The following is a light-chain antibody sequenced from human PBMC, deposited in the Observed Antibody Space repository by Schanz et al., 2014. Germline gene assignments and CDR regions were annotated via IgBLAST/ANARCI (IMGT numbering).Light chain of an antibody. Sequence: QSALTQPASVSGSPGQSITISCTGTSSDVGGFNYVSWYRQHTGKAPKLMIYDVSNRPSGVSNRFSGSKSGNTASLTISGLQAEDEADYYCISFAGSNTYVFGTGTKLTVL. CDR2: DVS. V-gene: IGLV2-14*03. CDR1: SSDVGGFNY. J-gene: IGLJ1*01. CDR3: ISFAGSNTYV.